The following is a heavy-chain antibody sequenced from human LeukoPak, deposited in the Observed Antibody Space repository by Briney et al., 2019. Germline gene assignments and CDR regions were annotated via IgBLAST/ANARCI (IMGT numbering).Heavy chain of an antibody. D-gene: IGHD3-22*01. CDR3: ARDYYYDSSGSLNDAFDI. Sequence: SETLSLTCTVSGGSISSSSYYWGWIRQPPGKGLEWIGSIYYSGSTYYNPSLKSRVTISVDTSKNQFSLRLSSVTAADAAVYYCARDYYYDSSGSLNDAFDIWGQGTMVTVSS. V-gene: IGHV4-39*07. CDR2: IYYSGST. J-gene: IGHJ3*02. CDR1: GGSISSSSYY.